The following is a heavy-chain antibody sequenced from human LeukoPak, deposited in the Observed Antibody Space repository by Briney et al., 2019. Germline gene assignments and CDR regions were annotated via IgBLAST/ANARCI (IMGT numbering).Heavy chain of an antibody. D-gene: IGHD2-2*01. V-gene: IGHV4-34*01. CDR2: INHSGST. Sequence: SETLSLTCAVYGGSFSGYYWSWIRQPPGKGLEWIGEINHSGSTNYNPSLKSRVTISVDTSKNQFSLKLSSVTAAETRLCISARDSDQLLTRSFDPWGQGTLVTVSS. CDR1: GGSFSGYY. CDR3: ARDSDQLLTRSFDP. J-gene: IGHJ5*02.